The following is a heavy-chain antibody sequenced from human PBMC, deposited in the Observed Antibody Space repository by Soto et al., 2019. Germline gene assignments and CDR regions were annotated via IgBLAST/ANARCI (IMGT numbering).Heavy chain of an antibody. J-gene: IGHJ6*03. CDR2: INPNSGGT. D-gene: IGHD3-10*01. Sequence: ASVKVSCKASGYTFTGYYMHWVRQAPGQGLEWMGWINPNSGGTNYAQKFQGWVTMTRDTSISTAYMELSRLRSDDTAVYYCARGGGFDYYGSGSYTHYYYMDVWGKGTTVTVSS. V-gene: IGHV1-2*04. CDR3: ARGGGFDYYGSGSYTHYYYMDV. CDR1: GYTFTGYY.